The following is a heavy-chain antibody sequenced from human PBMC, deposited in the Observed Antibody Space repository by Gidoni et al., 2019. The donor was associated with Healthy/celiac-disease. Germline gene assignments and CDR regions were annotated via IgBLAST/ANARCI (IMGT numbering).Heavy chain of an antibody. J-gene: IGHJ4*02. Sequence: QVQLQESGPGLVKPSQTLSLTCTVSGGSISSGGYYWSWIRQHPGKGLEWIGYIYYSGSTYYNPSLKSRVTISVDTSKNQFSLKLSSVTAADTAVYYCARDRRDCSSTSCYPLIDYWGQGTLVTVSS. D-gene: IGHD2-2*01. CDR2: IYYSGST. CDR1: GGSISSGGYY. V-gene: IGHV4-31*03. CDR3: ARDRRDCSSTSCYPLIDY.